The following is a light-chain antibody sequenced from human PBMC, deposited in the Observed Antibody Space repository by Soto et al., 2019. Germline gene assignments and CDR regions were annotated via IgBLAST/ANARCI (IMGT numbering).Light chain of an antibody. CDR3: QQYNSWPLT. J-gene: IGKJ4*01. CDR1: QSLSSNY. V-gene: IGKV3-20*01. CDR2: GAS. Sequence: EIVLTQSPGTLSLSPGERATLSCRASQSLSSNYLAWYQQKPGQALRLLIYGASSRATAIPDRFSGSGSGTDFTLTISRLEPEDFAVYYCQQYNSWPLTFGGGTKVEIK.